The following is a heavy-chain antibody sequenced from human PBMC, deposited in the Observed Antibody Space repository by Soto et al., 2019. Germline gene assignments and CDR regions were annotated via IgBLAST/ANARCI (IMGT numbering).Heavy chain of an antibody. CDR2: IKEDGSEK. CDR1: AFTFRNYW. J-gene: IGHJ4*02. V-gene: IGHV3-7*04. CDR3: ARASSSTSVAIVF. Sequence: EVQLVESGGGLVQPGGSLRLSCAASAFTFRNYWMSWVRQAPGKGLECVAKIKEDGSEKYYVDSVKGRFTISRDNAKNSGYVQRNSLTVEDTVMYYCARASSSTSVAIVFWGQGTLVTVSS. D-gene: IGHD2-2*01.